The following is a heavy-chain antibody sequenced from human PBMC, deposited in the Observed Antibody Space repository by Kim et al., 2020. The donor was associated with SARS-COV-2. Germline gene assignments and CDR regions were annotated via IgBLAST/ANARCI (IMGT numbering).Heavy chain of an antibody. V-gene: IGHV3-30-3*01. CDR2: NK. D-gene: IGHD1-26*01. Sequence: NKYYPDAVKGRFTISRDNSKHTLYLQMNSLRAEDTAVYYCARSVGNWFDPWGQGTLVTVSS. J-gene: IGHJ5*02. CDR3: ARSVGNWFDP.